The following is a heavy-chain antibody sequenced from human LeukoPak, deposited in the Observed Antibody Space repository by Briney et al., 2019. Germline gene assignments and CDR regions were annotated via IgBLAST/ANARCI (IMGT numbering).Heavy chain of an antibody. J-gene: IGHJ4*02. Sequence: SETLSLTCTVSGGSISSGDYYWGWIRQPPGKGLEWIGYIYYSGSTYYNPSLKSRVTISVDTSKNQFSLKLSSVTAADAAVYYCARQATDYDILTGYYNFPYYFDYWGQGTLVTVSS. D-gene: IGHD3-9*01. CDR2: IYYSGST. CDR3: ARQATDYDILTGYYNFPYYFDY. V-gene: IGHV4-30-4*01. CDR1: GGSISSGDYY.